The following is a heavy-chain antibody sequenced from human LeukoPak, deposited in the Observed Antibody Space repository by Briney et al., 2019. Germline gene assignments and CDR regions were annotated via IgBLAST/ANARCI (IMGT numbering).Heavy chain of an antibody. Sequence: PSETLSLTCAVYGGSFSGYYWSWIRQPPGKGLEWIGEINRSGSTNYNPSLKSRVTISVDTSKNQFSLKLSSVTAADTAVYYCARTPRLLSYNWFDPWGQGTLVTVS. V-gene: IGHV4-34*01. CDR3: ARTPRLLSYNWFDP. CDR2: INRSGST. J-gene: IGHJ5*02. D-gene: IGHD2-15*01. CDR1: GGSFSGYY.